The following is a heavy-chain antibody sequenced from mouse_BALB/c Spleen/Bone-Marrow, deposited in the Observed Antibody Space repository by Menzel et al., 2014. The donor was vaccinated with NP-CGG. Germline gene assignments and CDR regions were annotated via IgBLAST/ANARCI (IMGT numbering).Heavy chain of an antibody. J-gene: IGHJ4*01. D-gene: IGHD4-1*01. Sequence: VMLVESGPGLVAPSQSPSITCTVSGFSLTGYGVNWVRQPPGKGLEWLGMIWGDGSTDYNSALKSRLSISKDNSKSQVFLKMNSLQTDDTARYYCARTLGHYAMDYWGQGTSVTVSS. CDR2: IWGDGST. V-gene: IGHV2-6-7*01. CDR3: ARTLGHYAMDY. CDR1: GFSLTGYG.